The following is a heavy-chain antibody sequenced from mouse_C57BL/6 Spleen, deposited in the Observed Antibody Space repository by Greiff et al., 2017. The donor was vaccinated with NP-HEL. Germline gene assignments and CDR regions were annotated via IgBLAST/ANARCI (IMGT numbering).Heavy chain of an antibody. CDR2: ISSGGSYT. CDR3: ARQGITTVVELYYFDY. D-gene: IGHD1-1*01. CDR1: GFTFSSYG. V-gene: IGHV5-6*01. Sequence: EVQRVESGGDLVKPGGSLKLSCAASGFTFSSYGMSWVRQTPDKRLEWVATISSGGSYTYYPDSVKGRFTISRDNAKNTLYLQMSSLKSEDTAMYYCARQGITTVVELYYFDYWGQGTTLTVSS. J-gene: IGHJ2*01.